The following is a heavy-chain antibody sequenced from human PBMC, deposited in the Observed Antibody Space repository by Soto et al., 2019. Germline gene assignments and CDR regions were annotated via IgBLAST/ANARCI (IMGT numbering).Heavy chain of an antibody. Sequence: QVQLVESGGGVVQPGRSLRLSCTASGFTFRSYAMHWVRQAPGKGLEWVASVSYDGGNEHYADSVKGRFTISRDNSKNTLSLQMDSLRVEDTAVFYCARASGYDKWDTVNYWGQGTQVTVSS. CDR1: GFTFRSYA. CDR3: ARASGYDKWDTVNY. J-gene: IGHJ4*02. D-gene: IGHD5-12*01. V-gene: IGHV3-30-3*01. CDR2: VSYDGGNE.